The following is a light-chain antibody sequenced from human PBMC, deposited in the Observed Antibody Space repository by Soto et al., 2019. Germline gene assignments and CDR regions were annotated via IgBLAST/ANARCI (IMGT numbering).Light chain of an antibody. V-gene: IGLV3-21*04. CDR3: QVWDITTDHYV. CDR1: NIGSKR. J-gene: IGLJ1*01. Sequence: SYELTQPPSVSVAPEKTARHTCRGDNIGSKRVHWYRQKPGQAPVLVIYYDSDRPSGIPERFSGSNSGNTATLTINRVEAGDEADYYCQVWDITTDHYVFGTGTKVTVL. CDR2: YDS.